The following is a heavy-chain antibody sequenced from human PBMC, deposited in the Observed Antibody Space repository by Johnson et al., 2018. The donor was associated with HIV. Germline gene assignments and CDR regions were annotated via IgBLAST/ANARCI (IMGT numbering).Heavy chain of an antibody. V-gene: IGHV3-20*04. J-gene: IGHJ3*02. CDR2: INWNGAST. Sequence: MLLVESGGGVVRPGGSLRLSCAASGFTFDNYGMRWVRQAPGKGLEWVAGINWNGASTGYADSVKGRFTISRDNAKNSLYLQVNSLRAEDMTEYYCAKHGYGGNVFDAFDIWGQGTMVTVSS. D-gene: IGHD4-23*01. CDR3: AKHGYGGNVFDAFDI. CDR1: GFTFDNYG.